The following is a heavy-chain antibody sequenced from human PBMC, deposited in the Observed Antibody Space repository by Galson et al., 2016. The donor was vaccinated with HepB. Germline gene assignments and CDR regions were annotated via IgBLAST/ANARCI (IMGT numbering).Heavy chain of an antibody. V-gene: IGHV4-31*03. D-gene: IGHD3-10*01. CDR2: IYDRRST. CDR3: ARDLVYYYHSRSSNWFDP. CDR1: GDSTSRSGYH. Sequence: TLSLTCTVSGDSTSRSGYHWSWIRQHPGKGLEWIGNIYDRRSTNYNPPPQRRVTISLDTSKNQFSLNLSSVTAADTAVYYCARDLVYYYHSRSSNWFDPWGQGTLVTVSS. J-gene: IGHJ5*02.